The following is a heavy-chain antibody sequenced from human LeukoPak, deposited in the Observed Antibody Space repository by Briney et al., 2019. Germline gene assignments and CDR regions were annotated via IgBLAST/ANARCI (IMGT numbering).Heavy chain of an antibody. V-gene: IGHV1-69*01. CDR1: GGTFSTYA. Sequence: SVKVYCKVSGGTFSTYALSWVRQAPGQGLEWMGGIIPFSGTVNYAQKFQGRVTITADESTSTAYMALSSLRSEDTAIYYCARAYSSGWFPHFGDYWGQGTLVTVSS. D-gene: IGHD6-19*01. CDR2: IIPFSGTV. J-gene: IGHJ4*02. CDR3: ARAYSSGWFPHFGDY.